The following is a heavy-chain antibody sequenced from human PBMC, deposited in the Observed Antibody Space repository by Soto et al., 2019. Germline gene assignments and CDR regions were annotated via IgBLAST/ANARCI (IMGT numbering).Heavy chain of an antibody. CDR2: IYYTGST. CDR1: GAPLSSGNYY. Sequence: SETLSLTCTVSGAPLSSGNYYGSWIRQPPGKGLEWIGYIYYTGSTYYIPSLKSRVTMSVDTSKNQYSLNLSSVTAADTAVYYCARADYNYYYGMDVWGQGTTVT. CDR3: ARADYNYYYGMDV. J-gene: IGHJ6*02. V-gene: IGHV4-30-4*01.